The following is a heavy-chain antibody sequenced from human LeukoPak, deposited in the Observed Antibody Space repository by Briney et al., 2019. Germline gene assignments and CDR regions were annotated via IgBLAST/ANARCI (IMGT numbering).Heavy chain of an antibody. Sequence: ASVKVSCKASGYTFTSYYMHWVRQAPGQGLEWMGIINPSGGSTSYAQKFQGRVAMTRDMSTSTVYMELSSLRSEDTAVYYCAREDRVLLWFGEQAYYMDVWGKGTTVTVSS. D-gene: IGHD3-10*01. CDR3: AREDRVLLWFGEQAYYMDV. J-gene: IGHJ6*03. CDR1: GYTFTSYY. V-gene: IGHV1-46*01. CDR2: INPSGGST.